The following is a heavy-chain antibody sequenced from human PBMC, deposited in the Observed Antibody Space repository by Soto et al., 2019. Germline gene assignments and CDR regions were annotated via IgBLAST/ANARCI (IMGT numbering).Heavy chain of an antibody. D-gene: IGHD1-1*01. V-gene: IGHV3-23*01. CDR2: ISGSGASA. Sequence: LRLSCAASGFTFSSYAMSWVRQAPGKGLDWVSTISGSGASADYADSVKGRFTISRDNSKNTLSLQMDGLRAEDTGVYYCAKDLWNQYYFDSWGQGTLVTVSS. CDR3: AKDLWNQYYFDS. J-gene: IGHJ4*02. CDR1: GFTFSSYA.